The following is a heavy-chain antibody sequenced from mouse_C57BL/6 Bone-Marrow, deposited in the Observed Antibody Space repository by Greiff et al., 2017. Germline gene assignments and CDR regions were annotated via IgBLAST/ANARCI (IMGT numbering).Heavy chain of an antibody. D-gene: IGHD5-1*01. V-gene: IGHV1-69*01. CDR2: IDPSDSST. Sequence: VQLQQPGAELVMPGASVKLSCKASGYTFTSYWMHWVKQRPGQGLEWIGEIDPSDSSTNYNATLKGKSTLTVDKSSSTAYMQLSSLTSEESAVYYCATPIRVRGPWYFDVWGTGTTVTVSS. J-gene: IGHJ1*03. CDR1: GYTFTSYW. CDR3: ATPIRVRGPWYFDV.